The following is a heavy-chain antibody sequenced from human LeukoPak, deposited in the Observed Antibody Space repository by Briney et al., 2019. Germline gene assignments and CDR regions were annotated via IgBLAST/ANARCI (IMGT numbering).Heavy chain of an antibody. CDR2: IYYSGIT. CDR1: GGSISPSSYY. V-gene: IGHV4-39*01. Sequence: SETLSLTCTVSGGSISPSSYYWDWIRQPPGKGLEWIGSIYYSGITYYNPSLKSRATISVDTSKNQFSLKLSSVTAADTAVYYCARHETARAVVITREGYWAQGTLVTVSS. J-gene: IGHJ4*02. CDR3: ARHETARAVVITREGY. D-gene: IGHD3-22*01.